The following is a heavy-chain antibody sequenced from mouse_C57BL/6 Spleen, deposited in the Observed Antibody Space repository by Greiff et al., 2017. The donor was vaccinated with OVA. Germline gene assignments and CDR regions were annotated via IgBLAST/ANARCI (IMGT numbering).Heavy chain of an antibody. D-gene: IGHD2-4*01. CDR1: GFSLTSYG. CDR3: ARSDYGYAMDY. CDR2: IGSGGST. J-gene: IGHJ4*01. V-gene: IGHV2-2*01. Sequence: QVQLQQSGPGLVQPSQSLSITCTVSGFSLTSYGVHWVRQSPGKGLEWLGVIGSGGSTDYNAAFISRLSISKDNSKSQVFFKMNSLQADDTAIYYCARSDYGYAMDYWGQGTSVTVSS.